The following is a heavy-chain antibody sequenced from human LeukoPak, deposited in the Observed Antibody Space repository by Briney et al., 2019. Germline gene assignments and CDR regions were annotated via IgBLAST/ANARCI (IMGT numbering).Heavy chain of an antibody. V-gene: IGHV4-61*02. J-gene: IGHJ4*02. CDR3: ARDGAGELLVY. CDR2: IYTSGGT. Sequence: SETLSLTCTVSGGSISSGSYYWSWIRQPAGKGLEWIGRIYTSGGTNYNPSLKSRVTISVDTSKNQFSLKLSSVTAADTAVYYCARDGAGELLVYWGQGTLVTVSS. D-gene: IGHD3-10*01. CDR1: GGSISSGSYY.